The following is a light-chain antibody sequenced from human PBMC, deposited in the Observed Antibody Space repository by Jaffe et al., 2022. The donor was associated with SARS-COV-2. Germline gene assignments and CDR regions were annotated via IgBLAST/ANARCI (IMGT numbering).Light chain of an antibody. J-gene: IGKJ2*01. CDR2: KAS. CDR3: QQYSRYPVT. CDR1: QSISSW. Sequence: DIQMTQSPSTLSTSVGDRVTITCRASQSISSWLAWYQQKPGEPPKLLMYKASSLESGVPSRFSGSGSGTEFTLTISSLQPDDFATYYCQQYSRYPVTFGQGTKLEIK. V-gene: IGKV1-5*03.